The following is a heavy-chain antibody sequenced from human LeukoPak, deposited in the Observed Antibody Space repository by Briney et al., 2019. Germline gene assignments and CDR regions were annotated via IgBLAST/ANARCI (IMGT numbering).Heavy chain of an antibody. CDR3: AKQLGYCSDGSCYFPY. J-gene: IGHJ4*02. D-gene: IGHD2-15*01. Sequence: GGSLRLSCAASGFTFSSSAMSWVRQAPGKGLEWVSAISNNGGYTYYAHSVQGRFTISRDNSKSTLCLQMNSLRAEDTAVYYCAKQLGYCSDGSCYFPYWGQGTLVTVSS. CDR1: GFTFSSSA. CDR2: ISNNGGYT. V-gene: IGHV3-23*01.